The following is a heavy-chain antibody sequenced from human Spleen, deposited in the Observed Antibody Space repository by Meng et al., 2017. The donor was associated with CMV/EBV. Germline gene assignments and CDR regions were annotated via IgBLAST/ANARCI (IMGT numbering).Heavy chain of an antibody. CDR1: GYTFTSYD. CDR2: MNPNSGNT. Sequence: ASVKVSCKASGYTFTSYDINWVRQATGQGLEWMGWMNPNSGNTGYAQKFQGRVTMTRNTSISTAYMELSSLTSEDTAVYYCARGGVSGGSYNDWGQGTLVTVSS. D-gene: IGHD1-26*01. J-gene: IGHJ4*02. CDR3: ARGGVSGGSYND. V-gene: IGHV1-8*01.